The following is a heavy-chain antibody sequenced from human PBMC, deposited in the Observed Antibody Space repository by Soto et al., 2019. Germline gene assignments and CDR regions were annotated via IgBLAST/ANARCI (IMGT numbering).Heavy chain of an antibody. D-gene: IGHD3-16*01. Sequence: GGSLRLSCAASGFTFSSYAMSWVRQAPGKGLEWVSAISGSGGSTYYADSVKGRFTISRDNSKNTLYLQMNGLRAEDTAVYYCAKAVGGGSYYYGMDVWGQGTTVTVSS. CDR2: ISGSGGST. CDR3: AKAVGGGSYYYGMDV. J-gene: IGHJ6*02. V-gene: IGHV3-23*01. CDR1: GFTFSSYA.